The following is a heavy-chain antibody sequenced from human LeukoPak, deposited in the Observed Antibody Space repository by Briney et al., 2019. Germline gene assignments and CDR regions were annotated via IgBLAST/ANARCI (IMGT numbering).Heavy chain of an antibody. J-gene: IGHJ6*03. CDR3: ARNPDTAMVQRYYYYYMDV. CDR2: INAGNGNT. Sequence: ASVKVSCKASGYTFTSYAMHWVRQAPGQRLEWMGWINAGNGNTKYSQKFQGRVTITRDTSASTVYMELSSLRSEDTAVYYCARNPDTAMVQRYYYYYMDVWDKGTTVTVSS. D-gene: IGHD5-18*01. V-gene: IGHV1-3*01. CDR1: GYTFTSYA.